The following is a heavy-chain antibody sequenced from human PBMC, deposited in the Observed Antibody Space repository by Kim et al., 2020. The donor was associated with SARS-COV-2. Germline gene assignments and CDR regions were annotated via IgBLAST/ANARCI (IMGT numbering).Heavy chain of an antibody. V-gene: IGHV3-33*01. J-gene: IGHJ4*02. D-gene: IGHD3-3*01. Sequence: GGSLRLSCAASGFTFSSYGMHWVRQAPGKGLEWVAVIWYDGSNKYYADSVKGRFTISRDNSKNTLYLQMNSLRAEDTAVYYCARGARHYDFWSGYYTPSSLWYWGQGTLVTVSS. CDR3: ARGARHYDFWSGYYTPSSLWY. CDR2: IWYDGSNK. CDR1: GFTFSSYG.